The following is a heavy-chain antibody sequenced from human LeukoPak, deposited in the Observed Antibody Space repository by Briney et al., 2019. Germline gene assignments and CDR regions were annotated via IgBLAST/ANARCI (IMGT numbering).Heavy chain of an antibody. CDR2: INHRGGT. CDR1: GGSLSDYS. J-gene: IGHJ3*02. V-gene: IGHV4-34*01. Sequence: PSETLSLTCAVFGGSLSDYSWTWIRQTPGKGLEWIGEINHRGGTNYNPSLKSRLTISVDTSKNQFSLNLTSVTAADTAVYYCASGVGEFFPDAFNIWGQGTMVGVFS. CDR3: ASGVGEFFPDAFNI. D-gene: IGHD3-10*01.